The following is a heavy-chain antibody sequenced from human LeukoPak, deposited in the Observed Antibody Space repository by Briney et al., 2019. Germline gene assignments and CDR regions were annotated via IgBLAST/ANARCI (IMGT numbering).Heavy chain of an antibody. CDR2: INPNSAGT. J-gene: IGHJ5*02. CDR3: ASEGDRSNLYSWFDP. CDR1: GYTLTGYF. D-gene: IGHD3-16*01. Sequence: EASVKVSCKTSGYTLTGYFIHWVRQAPGQGLEWMGWINPNSAGTNSAQKFQGRLTTTWDTSIRTAYMQLGWLKSDDTAVYYCASEGDRSNLYSWFDPWGQGTLVTVSA. V-gene: IGHV1-2*02.